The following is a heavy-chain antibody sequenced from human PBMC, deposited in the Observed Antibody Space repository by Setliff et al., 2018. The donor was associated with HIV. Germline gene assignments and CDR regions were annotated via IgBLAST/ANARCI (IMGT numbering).Heavy chain of an antibody. CDR3: AREVLRGGDDAFGL. CDR2: ISSSSSYI. D-gene: IGHD3-10*01. CDR1: GFTFSSYS. V-gene: IGHV3-21*01. J-gene: IGHJ3*01. Sequence: GGSLRLSCAASGFTFSSYSMNWVRQAPGKGLEWVSSISSSSSYIYYADSVRGRFTISGDYAKNSVYLQMNSLRVEDSAVYYCAREVLRGGDDAFGLWGRGTVVT.